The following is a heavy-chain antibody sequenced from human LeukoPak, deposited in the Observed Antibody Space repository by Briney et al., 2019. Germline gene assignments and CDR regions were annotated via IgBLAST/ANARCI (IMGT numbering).Heavy chain of an antibody. CDR2: IYYSGST. CDR3: ARDWGYYDSSGPDYYYMDV. V-gene: IGHV4-31*03. CDR1: GGSISSGGYY. Sequence: SETLPLTCTVSGGSISSGGYYWSWIRQHPGKGLEWIGYIYYSGSTYYNPSLKSRVTISVDTSKNQFSLKLSSVTAADTAVYYCARDWGYYDSSGPDYYYMDVWGKGTTVTVSS. J-gene: IGHJ6*03. D-gene: IGHD3-22*01.